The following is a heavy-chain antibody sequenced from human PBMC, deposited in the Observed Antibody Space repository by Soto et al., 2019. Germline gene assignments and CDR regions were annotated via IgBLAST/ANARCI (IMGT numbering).Heavy chain of an antibody. Sequence: VRLMDSGGGLIHPGGSLRLSCSASGFSVSDKYMSWVRQAPGKGLEWVSVLYSGDTTYYADSVKGRFIISRDDSKNTLHLQMNSLRGDDTAVYYCVAGYTNSWSDYYFDSWGQGSLVTVSS. V-gene: IGHV3-53*01. D-gene: IGHD6-13*01. J-gene: IGHJ4*02. CDR2: LYSGDTT. CDR1: GFSVSDKY. CDR3: VAGYTNSWSDYYFDS.